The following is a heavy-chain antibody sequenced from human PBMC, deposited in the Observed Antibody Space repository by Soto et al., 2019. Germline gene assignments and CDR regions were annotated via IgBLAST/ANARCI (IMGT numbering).Heavy chain of an antibody. CDR1: GFTFSSYA. J-gene: IGHJ5*02. D-gene: IGHD2-15*01. CDR2: ISGSGGST. V-gene: IGHV3-23*01. CDR3: AKDQCSGGSCYGGDWFDP. Sequence: EVQLLESGGGLVQPGGSLRLSCAASGFTFSSYAMSWVRQAPGKGLEWVSAISGSGGSTYYADSVKDRFTISRDNSKNTLYLQMNSLRAEDTAVYYCAKDQCSGGSCYGGDWFDPWGQGTLVTVSS.